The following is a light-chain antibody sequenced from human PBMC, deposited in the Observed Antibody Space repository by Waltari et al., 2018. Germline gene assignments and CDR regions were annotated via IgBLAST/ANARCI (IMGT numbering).Light chain of an antibody. CDR2: VNSDGSH. CDR1: SGPSSTL. CDR3: QTGGHGTWV. V-gene: IGLV4-69*01. J-gene: IGLJ3*02. Sequence: QLVVTQSPSASAPLGASVKLTCTLSSGPSSTLVPWPPQRPEKGPRYLMKVNSDGSHIKGDDIPDRFSGSSSGAERYLTISSLQPDDEADYYCQTGGHGTWVFGGGTTLTVL.